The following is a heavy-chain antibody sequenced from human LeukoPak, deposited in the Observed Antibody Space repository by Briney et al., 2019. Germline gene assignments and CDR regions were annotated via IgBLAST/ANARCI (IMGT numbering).Heavy chain of an antibody. V-gene: IGHV1-69*05. CDR3: AREHRTIPLAFDI. CDR2: IIPIFGTA. D-gene: IGHD3-3*01. J-gene: IGHJ3*02. Sequence: GASVKVSCKASGGTFSSYAISWVRQAPGQGLEWMGGIIPIFGTANYAQKFQGRVTITTDESTSTAYMELSSLRSEDTAVYYCAREHRTIPLAFDIWGQGTMVTVSS. CDR1: GGTFSSYA.